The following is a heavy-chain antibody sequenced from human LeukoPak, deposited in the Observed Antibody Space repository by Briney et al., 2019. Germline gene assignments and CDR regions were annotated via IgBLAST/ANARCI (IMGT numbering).Heavy chain of an antibody. Sequence: KTSETLSLTCTVSGGSISSYYWSWIRQPTGKGLEWIGYIYYSGSTNYNPSLKSRVTISVDTSKNQLSLKLSSVTAADTAVYYCARDRDSSGWYDYWGQGTLVTVSS. CDR3: ARDRDSSGWYDY. D-gene: IGHD6-19*01. CDR2: IYYSGST. V-gene: IGHV4-59*01. CDR1: GGSISSYY. J-gene: IGHJ4*02.